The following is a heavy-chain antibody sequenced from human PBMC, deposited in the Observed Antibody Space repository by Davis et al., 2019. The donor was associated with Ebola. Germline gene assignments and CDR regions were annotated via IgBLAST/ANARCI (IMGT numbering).Heavy chain of an antibody. D-gene: IGHD3-9*01. V-gene: IGHV4-59*12. J-gene: IGHJ5*02. CDR3: ARETRYFDWLLTNWFDP. CDR2: IYYSGST. CDR1: GGSISSYY. Sequence: GSLRLSCTVSGGSISSYYWSWIRQPPGKGLEWIGYIYYSGSTNYNPSLKSRVTISVDTSKNQFSLQLNSVTPEDTAVYYCARETRYFDWLLTNWFDPWGQGTLVTVSS.